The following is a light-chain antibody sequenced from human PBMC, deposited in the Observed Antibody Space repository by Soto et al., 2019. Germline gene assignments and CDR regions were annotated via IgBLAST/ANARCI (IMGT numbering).Light chain of an antibody. J-gene: IGLJ2*01. CDR1: SSDNY. Sequence: QSVLTQPASVSGSPGQSITISCSGISSDNYVSWYQQHPGTAPKLIIYAVTSRPSGVSNRLSGSKSGNTASLTISGLQAEDEADYYCRSYTSSTIVVFGGGTKVTVL. CDR2: AVT. V-gene: IGLV2-14*01. CDR3: RSYTSSTIVV.